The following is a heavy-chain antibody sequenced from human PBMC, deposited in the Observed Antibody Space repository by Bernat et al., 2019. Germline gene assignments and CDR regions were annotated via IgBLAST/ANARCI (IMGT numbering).Heavy chain of an antibody. CDR3: ATMGGALIWGSYRLPFQH. Sequence: QVQLVQSGAEVKKPGASVKVSCKVSGYTLTELSMHWVRQAPGKGLEWMGGFDPEDGETIYAQKFQDRVTMTEDTSTDTAYMELSSLRSEDTAVYYCATMGGALIWGSYRLPFQHLGQGTLVTVSS. CDR2: FDPEDGET. D-gene: IGHD3-16*02. V-gene: IGHV1-24*01. J-gene: IGHJ1*01. CDR1: GYTLTELS.